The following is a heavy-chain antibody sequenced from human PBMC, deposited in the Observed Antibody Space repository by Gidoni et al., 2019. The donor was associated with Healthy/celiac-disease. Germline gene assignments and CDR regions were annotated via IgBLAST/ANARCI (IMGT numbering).Heavy chain of an antibody. CDR1: GFTLGDYA. V-gene: IGHV3-49*05. CDR2: IRSKAYGGTT. J-gene: IGHJ3*02. D-gene: IGHD1-26*01. Sequence: EVQLVESGGGLVKPGRSLRLSCTASGFTLGDYAMSWFRQAPGKGLEWVGFIRSKAYGGTTEYAASVKGRFTISRDDSKSIAYLQMNSLKTEDTAVYYCTREAVGATVAFDIWGQGTMVTVSS. CDR3: TREAVGATVAFDI.